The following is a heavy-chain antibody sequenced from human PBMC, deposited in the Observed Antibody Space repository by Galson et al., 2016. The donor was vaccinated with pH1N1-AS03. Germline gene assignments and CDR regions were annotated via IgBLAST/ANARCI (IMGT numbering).Heavy chain of an antibody. CDR2: INHDGGEK. D-gene: IGHD6-19*01. Sequence: SLRLSCAASGFTFSTYWMMWVRQAPGKGLEWVANINHDGGEKYYVDSVKGRFTISRGNAKNSLFLQMDSLRAEDTAVYFCARMQWLLPQYYFNCWGQGTLVTVSS. J-gene: IGHJ4*02. CDR3: ARMQWLLPQYYFNC. V-gene: IGHV3-7*03. CDR1: GFTFSTYW.